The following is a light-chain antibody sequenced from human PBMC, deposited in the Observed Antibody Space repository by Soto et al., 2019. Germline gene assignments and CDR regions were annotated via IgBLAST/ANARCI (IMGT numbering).Light chain of an antibody. J-gene: IGKJ5*01. CDR2: AAS. Sequence: DIQMTQSPSSLSASVGDRVTITCQASQDISSYLNWYQQKPGKAPKLLIYAASSLQSGVPSRFSGSGSGTDFTLTISSLQPEDIATYYCQQYDNLPSSTFGQGTGLEIK. CDR1: QDISSY. V-gene: IGKV1-33*01. CDR3: QQYDNLPSST.